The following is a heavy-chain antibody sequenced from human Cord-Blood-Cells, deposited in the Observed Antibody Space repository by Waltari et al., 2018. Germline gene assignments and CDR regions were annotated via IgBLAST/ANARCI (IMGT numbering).Heavy chain of an antibody. V-gene: IGHV1-24*01. CDR1: GYTLTELS. J-gene: IGHJ3*02. CDR3: ATVRDCSGGSCYDDAFDI. Sequence: QVQLVQSGAEVKKPGASVKVSCKVSGYTLTELSMHWVRQALGHGLEWMGGFDPEDGETIYAQKFQGRVHMTEDTSTDTAYMELSSLISEDTAVYYCATVRDCSGGSCYDDAFDIWGQGTMVTVS. CDR2: FDPEDGET. D-gene: IGHD2-15*01.